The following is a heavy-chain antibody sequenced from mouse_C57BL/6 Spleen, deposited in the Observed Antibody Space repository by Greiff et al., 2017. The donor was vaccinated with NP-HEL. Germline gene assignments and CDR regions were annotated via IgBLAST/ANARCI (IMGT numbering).Heavy chain of an antibody. J-gene: IGHJ4*01. CDR1: GYTFTSYG. CDR2: IYIGNGYT. D-gene: IGHD1-1*01. V-gene: IGHV1-58*01. Sequence: EESGAELVRPGSSVKMSCKTSGYTFTSYGINWVKQRPGQGLEWIGYIYIGNGYTEYNEKFKGKATLTSDTSSSTAYMQLSSLTSEDSAIYFCAGFITTVVAPYAMDYWGQGTSVTVSS. CDR3: AGFITTVVAPYAMDY.